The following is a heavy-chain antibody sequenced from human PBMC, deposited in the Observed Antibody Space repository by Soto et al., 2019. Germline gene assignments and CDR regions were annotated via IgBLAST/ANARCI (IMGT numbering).Heavy chain of an antibody. CDR2: ISGSGGST. V-gene: IGHV3-23*01. CDR1: GFTFSSYA. J-gene: IGHJ4*02. Sequence: GGSLRLSCAASGFTFSSYAMSWVRQAAGKGLEWVSAISGSGGSTYYADSVKGRFTISIDNSKNTLYLQMNSLRAEDTAVYYCAKDLSYDYVCGSYRFTFDSLFDYWGPGTLVTLSS. CDR3: AKDLSYDYVCGSYRFTFDSLFDY. D-gene: IGHD3-16*02.